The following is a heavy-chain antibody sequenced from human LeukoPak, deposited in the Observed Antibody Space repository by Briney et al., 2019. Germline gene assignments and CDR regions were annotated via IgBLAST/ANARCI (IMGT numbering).Heavy chain of an antibody. D-gene: IGHD2-2*01. CDR2: INHSGST. Sequence: PSETLSLTCAVYGGSFSGYYWSWIRQPPGEGLEWIGEINHSGSTNYNPSLKSRVTISVDTSKNQFSLKLSSVTAADTAVYYCARPHVYCSSTSCSAGDDAFDIWGQGTMVTVSS. CDR1: GGSFSGYY. CDR3: ARPHVYCSSTSCSAGDDAFDI. V-gene: IGHV4-34*01. J-gene: IGHJ3*02.